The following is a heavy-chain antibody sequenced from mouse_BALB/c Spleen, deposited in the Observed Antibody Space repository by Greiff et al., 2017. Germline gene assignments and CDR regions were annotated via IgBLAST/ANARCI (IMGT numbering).Heavy chain of an antibody. J-gene: IGHJ2*01. Sequence: QVQLKQSGPGLVAPSQSLSITCTVSGFSLTSYDISWIRQPPGKGLEWLGVIWTGGGTNYNSAFMSRLSISKDNSKSQVFLKMNSLQTDDTAIYYCVRDGYGYDDYFDYWGQGTTLTVSS. D-gene: IGHD2-2*01. CDR2: IWTGGGT. V-gene: IGHV2-9-2*01. CDR1: GFSLTSYD. CDR3: VRDGYGYDDYFDY.